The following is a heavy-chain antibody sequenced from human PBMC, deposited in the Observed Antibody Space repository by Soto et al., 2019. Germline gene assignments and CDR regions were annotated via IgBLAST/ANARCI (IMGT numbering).Heavy chain of an antibody. CDR3: EKTGLGSFTTYCSVGDCPYAFDI. D-gene: IGHD2-15*01. CDR1: GFTFSGYA. V-gene: IGHV3-23*01. Sequence: EVQLLESGGGLVQPGGSLRLSCAASGFTFSGYAMSLVRQAPGKGLEWVSTITGGGVGTYYADSVRGRFPISRDNSRNTVYLKMNRLRAEDTAVYYCEKTGLGSFTTYCSVGDCPYAFDIWGQATMLTVSS. J-gene: IGHJ3*02. CDR2: ITGGGVGT.